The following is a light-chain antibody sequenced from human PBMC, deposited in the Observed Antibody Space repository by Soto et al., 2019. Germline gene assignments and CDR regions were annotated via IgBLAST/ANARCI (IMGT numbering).Light chain of an antibody. CDR1: SSNIGSNY. Sequence: QAVVTQPPSASGTPGQRVTISCSGSSSNIGSNYVYWYQQLPGTAPKLLIYRNNQRPSGVPDRFSGSKSGTSASLAISGLRSEDEADYYCAAWDDSSVVFGGGTQLTVL. J-gene: IGLJ2*01. CDR2: RNN. V-gene: IGLV1-47*01. CDR3: AAWDDSSVV.